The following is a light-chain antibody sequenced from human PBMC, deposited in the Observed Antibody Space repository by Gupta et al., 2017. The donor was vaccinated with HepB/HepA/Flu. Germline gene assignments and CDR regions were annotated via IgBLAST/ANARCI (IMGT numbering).Light chain of an antibody. CDR1: QSISSY. CDR2: AAS. J-gene: IGKJ4*01. CDR3: QQSYSTPLLT. V-gene: IGKV1-39*01. Sequence: DIHMTQSPSSLSASVGDRVTITCRASQSISSYLTWYQQKPWKAPKLLIYAASSLQSGVPSRFSGSRSGTEYTLIISSLQPKDFATYYSQQSYSTPLLTCGGGTKVEIK.